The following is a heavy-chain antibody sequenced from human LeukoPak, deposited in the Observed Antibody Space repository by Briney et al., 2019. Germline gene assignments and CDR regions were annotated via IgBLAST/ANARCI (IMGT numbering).Heavy chain of an antibody. CDR1: GFTFSDYG. J-gene: IGHJ4*02. Sequence: GGSLRLSCAASGFTFSDYGMHWVRQAPGKGLEWVANIKQDGSETYYVDSVKGRFTISRDNAKNSLSLQMNSLRAEDTAVYYCARQRGSGCLDYWGQGTLVTVSS. CDR3: ARQRGSGCLDY. V-gene: IGHV3-7*01. CDR2: IKQDGSET. D-gene: IGHD6-19*01.